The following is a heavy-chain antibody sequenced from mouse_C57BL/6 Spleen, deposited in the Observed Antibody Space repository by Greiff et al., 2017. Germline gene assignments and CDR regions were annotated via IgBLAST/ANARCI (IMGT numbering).Heavy chain of an antibody. J-gene: IGHJ1*03. V-gene: IGHV1-54*01. CDR2: INPGSGGT. CDR3: ARYYDYGDWYFDV. Sequence: QVQLQQSGAELVRPGTSVKVSCKASGYAFTNYLIDWVKQRPGQGLEWIGVINPGSGGTNYNETFKGKATMTADKSSSTAYMQLSSLTSEDSAVYLCARYYDYGDWYFDVWGTGTTVTVSS. CDR1: GYAFTNYL. D-gene: IGHD2-4*01.